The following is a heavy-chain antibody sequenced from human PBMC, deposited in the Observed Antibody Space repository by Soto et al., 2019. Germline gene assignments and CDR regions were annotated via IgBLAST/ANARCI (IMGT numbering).Heavy chain of an antibody. Sequence: PSETLSLTCAVYGGSFSGYYWSWIRQPPGKGLEWIGEINHSGSTNYNPSLKSRVTISVDTSKNQFSLKLSSVTAADTAVYYCARGDSNYPIDYWGQGTLVTVSS. J-gene: IGHJ4*02. D-gene: IGHD4-4*01. V-gene: IGHV4-34*01. CDR2: INHSGST. CDR1: GGSFSGYY. CDR3: ARGDSNYPIDY.